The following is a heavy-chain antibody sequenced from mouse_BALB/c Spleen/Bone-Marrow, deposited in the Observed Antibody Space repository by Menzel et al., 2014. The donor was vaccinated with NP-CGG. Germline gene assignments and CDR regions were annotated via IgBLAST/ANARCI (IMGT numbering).Heavy chain of an antibody. D-gene: IGHD2-10*02. CDR2: SRNKAKHYTT. J-gene: IGHJ3*01. CDR1: GFTFSDFY. Sequence: EVKVVESGGGLVQPGDSLRLSRATSGFTFSDFYMEWVRQPPGKRLEWIAASRNKAKHYTTEYSASVKGRFIVSRDTSQSILYLQMNALRAEDTAIYYCARDVGYGNYFVYWGQGTLVTVSA. V-gene: IGHV7-1*02. CDR3: ARDVGYGNYFVY.